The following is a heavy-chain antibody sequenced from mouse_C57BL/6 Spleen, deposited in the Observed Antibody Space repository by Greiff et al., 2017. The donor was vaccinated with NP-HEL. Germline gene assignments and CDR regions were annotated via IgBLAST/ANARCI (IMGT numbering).Heavy chain of an antibody. V-gene: IGHV1-39*01. CDR2: INPNYGTT. Sequence: EVQLQQSGPELVKPGASVKISCKASGYSFTDYNMNWVKQSNGKSLEWIGVINPNYGTTSYNQKFKGKATLTVDQSSSTAYMQLNSLTSDDSAFYYCALYYYGSSYEYFDVWGTGTTVTVSS. CDR3: ALYYYGSSYEYFDV. J-gene: IGHJ1*03. CDR1: GYSFTDYN. D-gene: IGHD1-1*01.